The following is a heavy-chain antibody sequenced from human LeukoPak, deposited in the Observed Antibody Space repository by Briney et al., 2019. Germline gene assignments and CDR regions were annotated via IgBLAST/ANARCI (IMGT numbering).Heavy chain of an antibody. V-gene: IGHV1-2*02. D-gene: IGHD6-25*01. Sequence: GASVKDSCKASGYTFTGYYMHWVRQAPGQGLEWMGWINPNSGGTHYAQKFQGRVTMTRDTSISTAYMELSRLRSDDTAVYYCARISQRVDYWGQGTLVTVSS. CDR1: GYTFTGYY. J-gene: IGHJ4*02. CDR2: INPNSGGT. CDR3: ARISQRVDY.